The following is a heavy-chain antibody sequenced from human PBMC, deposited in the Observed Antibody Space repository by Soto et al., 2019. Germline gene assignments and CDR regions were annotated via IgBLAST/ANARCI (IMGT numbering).Heavy chain of an antibody. CDR2: IHNTGTT. V-gene: IGHV4-31*03. CDR1: GDSISRGGYY. CDR3: ARAHIGSTITPDY. Sequence: SETLSLTCTVSGDSISRGGYYWNWIRQHPWKCLEWIGNIHNTGTTSYNPSLEGRVTISLDTSKNRFSLSLSSVTAADTAVYYCARAHIGSTITPDYWGLGSLVTVS. J-gene: IGHJ4*02. D-gene: IGHD3-10*01.